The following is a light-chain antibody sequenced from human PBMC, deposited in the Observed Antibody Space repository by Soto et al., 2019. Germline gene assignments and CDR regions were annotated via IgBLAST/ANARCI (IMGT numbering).Light chain of an antibody. V-gene: IGKV3-20*01. Sequence: EIVLTQSPGTLSLSPGERATLSCRASQSVSSSSYLAWYQQKPGQAPRLLIYGASSRATGIPDRFSGSGSVTDFTLTISRLEPEDFVVYFCHQYGSSPSYTFGQGTKLEIK. J-gene: IGKJ2*01. CDR2: GAS. CDR1: QSVSSSSY. CDR3: HQYGSSPSYT.